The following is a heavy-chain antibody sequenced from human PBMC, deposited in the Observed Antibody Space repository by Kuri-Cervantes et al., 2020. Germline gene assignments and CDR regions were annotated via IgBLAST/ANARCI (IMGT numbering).Heavy chain of an antibody. V-gene: IGHV3-33*01. CDR1: GFTFSSYG. Sequence: GESLKISCAASGFTFSSYGMHWVRQAPGKGPEWVAVMWYDGSNKYYADSVKGRFTISRDNSKNTLYLQMNSLRAEDTAVYYCARAWTMVRGGMDVWGQGTTVTVSS. J-gene: IGHJ6*02. CDR3: ARAWTMVRGGMDV. CDR2: MWYDGSNK. D-gene: IGHD3-10*01.